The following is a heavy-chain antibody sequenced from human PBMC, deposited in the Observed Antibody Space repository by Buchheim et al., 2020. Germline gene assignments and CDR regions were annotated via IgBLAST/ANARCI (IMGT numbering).Heavy chain of an antibody. CDR3: ARGGVELGLGIAVGTEFDY. J-gene: IGHJ4*02. Sequence: QVQLVQSGAEVKKPGSSVKVSCKASGGTFSSYAISWVRQATGQGLEWMGWMNPNSGNTGYAQKFQGRVTMTRNTSISTAYMELSSLRSEDTAVYYCARGGVELGLGIAVGTEFDYWGQGTL. CDR2: MNPNSGNT. V-gene: IGHV1-8*02. CDR1: GGTFSSYA. D-gene: IGHD7-27*01.